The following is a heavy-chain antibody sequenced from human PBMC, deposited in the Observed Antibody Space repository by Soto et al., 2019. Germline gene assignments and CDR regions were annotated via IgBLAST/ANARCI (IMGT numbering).Heavy chain of an antibody. CDR3: ARGAPIVVVGARIYYYYGMDV. V-gene: IGHV1-8*01. J-gene: IGHJ6*02. Sequence: AASVKVSCKASGYTFTSYDINWVRQATGQGLEWMGWMNPNSGNTGYAQKFQGRVTMTRNTSISTAYMELSSLRSEDTAVYYCARGAPIVVVGARIYYYYGMDVWGQGTTVTVSS. CDR2: MNPNSGNT. CDR1: GYTFTSYD. D-gene: IGHD3-22*01.